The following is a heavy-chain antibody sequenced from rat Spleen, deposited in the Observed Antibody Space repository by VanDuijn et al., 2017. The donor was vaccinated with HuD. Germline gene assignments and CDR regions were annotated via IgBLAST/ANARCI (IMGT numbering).Heavy chain of an antibody. Sequence: EVQLQESGPGLVKPSQSLSLTCSVTGYSITSNFWGWIRKFPGNKMEWMGYINYSGTTSYNPSLKSRISITRDTSKNQFFLQLNSVTTEDTATYYCARYISDDGSYYYWYFDFWGPGTMVTVSS. J-gene: IGHJ1*01. V-gene: IGHV3-1*01. CDR1: GYSITSNF. CDR2: INYSGTT. CDR3: ARYISDDGSYYYWYFDF. D-gene: IGHD1-12*02.